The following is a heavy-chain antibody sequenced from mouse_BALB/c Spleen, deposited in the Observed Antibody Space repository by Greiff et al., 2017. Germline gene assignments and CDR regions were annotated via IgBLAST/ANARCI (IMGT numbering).Heavy chain of an antibody. CDR3: ARTYGNYEMDY. CDR1: GFTFSSYG. J-gene: IGHJ4*01. D-gene: IGHD2-1*01. V-gene: IGHV5-6-3*01. Sequence: EVMLVESGGGLVQPGGSLKLSCAASGFTFSSYGMSWVRQTPDKRLELVATINSNGGSTYYPDSVKGRFTISRDNAKNTLYLQMSSLKSEDTAMYYCARTYGNYEMDYWGQGTSVTVSS. CDR2: INSNGGST.